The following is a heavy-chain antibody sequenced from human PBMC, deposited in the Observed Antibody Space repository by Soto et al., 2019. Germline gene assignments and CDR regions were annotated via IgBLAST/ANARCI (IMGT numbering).Heavy chain of an antibody. V-gene: IGHV3-23*01. D-gene: IGHD6-19*01. J-gene: IGHJ4*02. Sequence: EVQLLESGGGLVQPGGSLRLSCAASGFTFSSYAMSWVRQAPGKGLEWVSGISGSGGSTFYADSVKGRFTISRDNSKNTLFLQMNSLRAEDTAVYYCAKGYSSGWYYFDSWGQGTLVTVSA. CDR2: ISGSGGST. CDR3: AKGYSSGWYYFDS. CDR1: GFTFSSYA.